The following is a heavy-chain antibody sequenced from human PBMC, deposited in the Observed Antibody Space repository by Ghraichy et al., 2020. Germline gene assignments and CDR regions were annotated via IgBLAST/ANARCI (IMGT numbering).Heavy chain of an antibody. CDR1: GFNLGVFT. CDR2: ISSDASHI. J-gene: IGHJ4*02. CDR3: VWAEGSGTFYY. V-gene: IGHV3-21*01. Sequence: GESLNISCATSGFNLGVFTMNWLRWAPSKGLQWVASISSDASHIYYAGSFRGRFTISGDKAMHSVYLQLNSLTVEATATYYCVWAEGSGTFYYWGQGTQVTVSS. D-gene: IGHD3-10*01.